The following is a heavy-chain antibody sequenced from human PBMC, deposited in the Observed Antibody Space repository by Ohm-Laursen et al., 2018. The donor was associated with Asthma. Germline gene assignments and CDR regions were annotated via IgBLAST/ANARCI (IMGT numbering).Heavy chain of an antibody. CDR1: GFTFSSYS. Sequence: GSLRLSCTASGFTFSSYSMNWVRQAPGKGLEWVSSISSSSSYIYYVDSVKGRFTISRDNAKNSLYLQMNSLRAEDTAVYYCARGTYYDSSGYYPFDYWGQGTLVTVSS. D-gene: IGHD3-22*01. V-gene: IGHV3-21*01. J-gene: IGHJ4*02. CDR2: ISSSSSYI. CDR3: ARGTYYDSSGYYPFDY.